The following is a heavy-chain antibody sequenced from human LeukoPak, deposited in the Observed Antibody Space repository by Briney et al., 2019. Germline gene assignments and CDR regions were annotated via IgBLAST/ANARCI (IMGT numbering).Heavy chain of an antibody. D-gene: IGHD1-26*01. CDR2: INWNGGST. V-gene: IGHV3-20*04. CDR3: ARDRAEEGAGGFIDY. Sequence: QPGGSLRLSCAASGFTFDDYGMSWVRQAPGKGLEWVSGINWNGGSTGYADSVKGRFTISRDNAKNSLYLQMNSLRAEDTALYYCARDRAEEGAGGFIDYWGQGTLVTVSS. CDR1: GFTFDDYG. J-gene: IGHJ4*02.